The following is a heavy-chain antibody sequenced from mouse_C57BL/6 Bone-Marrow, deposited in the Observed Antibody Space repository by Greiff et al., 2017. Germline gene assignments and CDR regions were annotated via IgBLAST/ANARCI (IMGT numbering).Heavy chain of an antibody. Sequence: QVQLQQPGAELVMPGASVKLSCKASGYTFTSYWMHWVKQRPGQGLEWIGEIDPSDSYTNYNQKFKGKSTLTVDTSSSTAYMQLSSLTSEDSAVYYCARLIYDGCPYYFDGWGKGTTRTVAS. CDR2: IDPSDSYT. J-gene: IGHJ2*01. V-gene: IGHV1-69*01. D-gene: IGHD2-3*01. CDR1: GYTFTSYW. CDR3: ARLIYDGCPYYFDG.